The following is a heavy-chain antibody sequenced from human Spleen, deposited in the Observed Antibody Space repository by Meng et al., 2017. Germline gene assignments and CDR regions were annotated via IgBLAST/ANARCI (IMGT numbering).Heavy chain of an antibody. CDR2: IKEDGSEK. D-gene: IGHD5-18*01. V-gene: IGHV3-7*01. J-gene: IGHJ4*02. Sequence: LSLTCAASGFTFSSYEMNWVCQAPGKGLEWVANIKEDGSEKSYVDSVKGRFTISRDNAKNSLYLQMNSLRAEDTAVYYCAREITGMIKPRWGQGTLVTVSS. CDR1: GFTFSSYE. CDR3: AREITGMIKPR.